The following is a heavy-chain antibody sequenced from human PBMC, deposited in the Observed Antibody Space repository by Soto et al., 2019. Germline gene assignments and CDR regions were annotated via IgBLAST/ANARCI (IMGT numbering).Heavy chain of an antibody. V-gene: IGHV4-59*08. CDR3: ARHDGIAVAGTVDY. Sequence: QVQLQESGPGLVKPSETLSLTCTVSGGSISSYYWSWIRQPPGKGLEWIGYIYYSGSTNYNPSLTGRCPISVDTSKKQFSLKLSSVTAADTAVYYCARHDGIAVAGTVDYWGQGTLVTVSS. J-gene: IGHJ4*02. D-gene: IGHD6-19*01. CDR1: GGSISSYY. CDR2: IYYSGST.